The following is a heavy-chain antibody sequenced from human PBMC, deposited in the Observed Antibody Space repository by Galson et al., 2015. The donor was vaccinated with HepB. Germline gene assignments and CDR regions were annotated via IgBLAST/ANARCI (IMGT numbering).Heavy chain of an antibody. D-gene: IGHD3-22*01. V-gene: IGHV3-21*01. Sequence: SLRLSCAASGFTFSSYGMHWVRQAPGKGLEWVSSISSSSSYIYYADSVKGRFTISRDNAKNSLYLQMNSLRAEDTAVYYCARAAEYYYDSSGYYLGAFDIWGQGTMVTVSS. CDR1: GFTFSSYG. J-gene: IGHJ3*02. CDR3: ARAAEYYYDSSGYYLGAFDI. CDR2: ISSSSSYI.